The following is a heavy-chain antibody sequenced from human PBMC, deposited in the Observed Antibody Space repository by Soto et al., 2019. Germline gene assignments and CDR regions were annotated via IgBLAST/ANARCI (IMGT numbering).Heavy chain of an antibody. CDR3: ARVQKTEVSTGSAFMDV. CDR1: GFTFSMYW. Sequence: GGPLTLSCEASGFTFSMYWTEWVRQAPGKGLVWVSRIRSVGGTNYADSVKGRFTVSRDNAKNTLYLQMNSLRAEDSAVYYCARVQKTEVSTGSAFMDVWGKVTTVTVSS. J-gene: IGHJ6*03. V-gene: IGHV3-74*01. CDR2: IRSVGGT. D-gene: IGHD2-15*01.